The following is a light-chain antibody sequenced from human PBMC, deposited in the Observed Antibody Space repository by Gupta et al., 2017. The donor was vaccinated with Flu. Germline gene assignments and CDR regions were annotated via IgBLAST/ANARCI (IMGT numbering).Light chain of an antibody. CDR3: QHEDTWPRT. Sequence: EIVMTQSPATLSVSPGERATLSCRASQSVTRHLAWYQQKPGQAPRVLIYGASTRASGLPARFSGSGSGTELTLTIRRLQSEDFAVYYCQHEDTWPRTFGQGTKVDIK. V-gene: IGKV3-15*01. CDR2: GAS. CDR1: QSVTRH. J-gene: IGKJ1*01.